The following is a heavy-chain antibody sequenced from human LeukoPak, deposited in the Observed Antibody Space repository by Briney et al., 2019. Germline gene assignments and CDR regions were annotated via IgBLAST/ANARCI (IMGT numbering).Heavy chain of an antibody. V-gene: IGHV4-59*12. J-gene: IGHJ3*02. CDR2: IYYSGST. Sequence: SETLSLTCTVSGGSISSYSWSWIRRPPGKGLEWLGYIYYSGSTNYNPSLKSRVTISVDTSKQFSLSLSSVTAADTAVYYCAREVNYGDYGDNAFDIWGQGTMVTVSS. CDR3: AREVNYGDYGDNAFDI. D-gene: IGHD4-17*01. CDR1: GGSISSYS.